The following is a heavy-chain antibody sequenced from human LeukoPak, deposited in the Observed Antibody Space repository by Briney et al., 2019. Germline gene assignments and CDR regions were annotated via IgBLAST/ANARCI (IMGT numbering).Heavy chain of an antibody. CDR2: ISGSGGST. J-gene: IGHJ3*02. Sequence: PGGSLRLSCAASGFTFSNAWMSWVRQAPGKGLGWVSAISGSGGSTYYADSVKDRFTISRENSKNTLYLQMNSLRAEDTAVYYCAKGEWGLVVVIGPAAFDIWGQGTMVTVSS. CDR1: GFTFSNAW. V-gene: IGHV3-23*01. D-gene: IGHD3-22*01. CDR3: AKGEWGLVVVIGPAAFDI.